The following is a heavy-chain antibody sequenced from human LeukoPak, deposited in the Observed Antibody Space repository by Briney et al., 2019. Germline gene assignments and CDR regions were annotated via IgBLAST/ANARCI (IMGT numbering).Heavy chain of an antibody. V-gene: IGHV1-2*02. CDR3: ATLVRGSNSYYPY. J-gene: IGHJ4*02. CDR1: GYPFTDYY. Sequence: ASVKVSCKASGYPFTDYYMHWIRQARGQGLEWMGWTNPNTGDTNYPQKFQGRVTMTTDTSISTAYMYLSRLSSDDTAVYYCATLVRGSNSYYPYWGQGTLVTVSS. CDR2: TNPNTGDT. D-gene: IGHD3-10*01.